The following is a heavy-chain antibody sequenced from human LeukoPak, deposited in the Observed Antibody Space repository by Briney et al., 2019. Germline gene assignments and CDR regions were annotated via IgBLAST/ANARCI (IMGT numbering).Heavy chain of an antibody. CDR3: ARVSQYSSGWAFDY. CDR2: IYHSGST. V-gene: IGHV4-4*02. Sequence: SETLSLTCAVSGGSISSSNWWSWVRQPPGKGLEWIGEIYHSGSTNYNPSLKSRVTIPVDKSKNQFSLKLSSVTAADTAVYYCARVSQYSSGWAFDYWGQGTLVTVSS. D-gene: IGHD6-19*01. J-gene: IGHJ4*02. CDR1: GGSISSSNW.